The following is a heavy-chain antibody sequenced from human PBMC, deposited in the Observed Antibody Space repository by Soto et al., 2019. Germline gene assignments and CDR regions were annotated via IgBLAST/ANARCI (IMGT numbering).Heavy chain of an antibody. V-gene: IGHV4-61*03. CDR2: MSHSGGT. CDR1: GGSISSGNYY. D-gene: IGHD1-1*01. J-gene: IGHJ3*02. CDR3: ACVERGTATTVGYAFDT. Sequence: QVQLQESGAGLLKPSETLSLTCAVSGGSISSGNYYWSWIRQPPGKGLEWIGEMSHSGGTYFNPSFYSRSIMSVDTSKKHFSLKMSSVTAAAAALYYCACVERGTATTVGYAFDTWGPGTLVSVSS.